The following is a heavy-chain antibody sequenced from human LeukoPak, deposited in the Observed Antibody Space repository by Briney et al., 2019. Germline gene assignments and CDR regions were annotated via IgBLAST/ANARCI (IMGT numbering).Heavy chain of an antibody. CDR2: TIPFFGTA. J-gene: IGHJ6*03. CDR1: GGTFSSYA. CDR3: ARGLGSGNYYNSFAYYYYMDV. D-gene: IGHD3-10*01. V-gene: IGHV1-69*13. Sequence: SVKVSCKASGGTFSSYAISWVRQAPGQGLEWMGVTIPFFGTANYAQKFQGRVTVIADESTSTAYMALSTLRSEDTAVYYCARGLGSGNYYNSFAYYYYMDVWGKGTTVTISS.